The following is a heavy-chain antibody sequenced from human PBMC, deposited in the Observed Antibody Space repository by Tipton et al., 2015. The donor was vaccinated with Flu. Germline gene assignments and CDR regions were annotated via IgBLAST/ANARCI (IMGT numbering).Heavy chain of an antibody. D-gene: IGHD3-22*01. CDR3: ARDSPYDSSGYYSDY. Sequence: TLSLTCTVSGGSISTSGYYWGWIRQPPGKGLEWIGSIRYGGSSYYTPSLKSRVTISLDMSKDQFSLKLASVTAADTAIYYCARDSPYDSSGYYSDYWGQGTQVTVSS. CDR1: GGSISTSGYY. V-gene: IGHV4-39*07. J-gene: IGHJ4*02. CDR2: IRYGGSS.